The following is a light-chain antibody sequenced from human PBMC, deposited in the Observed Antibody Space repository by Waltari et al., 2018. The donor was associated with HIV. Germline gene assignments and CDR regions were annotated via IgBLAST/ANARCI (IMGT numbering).Light chain of an antibody. CDR3: QSADNSGTSWV. CDR1: TLPTFS. V-gene: IGLV3-25*03. CDR2: KDT. J-gene: IGLJ3*02. Sequence: SFELTQPPSVSVSPGQTARITCSGQTLPTFSAYWYQPKPGQAPILVMYKDTERPSGIPERFSGSSSGPTVTLTITVVQAEDEADYYCQSADNSGTSWVFGGGTKLAVL.